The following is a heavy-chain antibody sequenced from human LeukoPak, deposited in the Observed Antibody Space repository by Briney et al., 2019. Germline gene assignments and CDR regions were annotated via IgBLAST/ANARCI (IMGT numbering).Heavy chain of an antibody. CDR3: ARDGYCSSTSCYRWGYFDY. J-gene: IGHJ4*02. Sequence: PGRSLRLSYAASGFTFSSYAMHWVRQAPGKGLEYVSAISSNGGSTYYANSVKGRFTISRDNSKNTLYLQMGSLRAEDMAVYYCARDGYCSSTSCYRWGYFDYWGQGTLVTVSS. CDR2: ISSNGGST. CDR1: GFTFSSYA. D-gene: IGHD2-2*03. V-gene: IGHV3-64*01.